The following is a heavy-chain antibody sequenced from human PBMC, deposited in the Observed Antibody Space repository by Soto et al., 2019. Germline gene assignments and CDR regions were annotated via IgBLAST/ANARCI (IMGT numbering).Heavy chain of an antibody. D-gene: IGHD2-2*01. J-gene: IGHJ4*02. V-gene: IGHV3-30*18. Sequence: QVQLVESGGGVVQPGRSLRLSCAASGFTFSSYGMHWVRQAPGKGLEWVAVISYDGSNKYYADSVKGRFTISRDNSKNTLYLQMNSLRAEDTAVYYCAKETVVPAATPYFDYWGQATLVTVSS. CDR1: GFTFSSYG. CDR2: ISYDGSNK. CDR3: AKETVVPAATPYFDY.